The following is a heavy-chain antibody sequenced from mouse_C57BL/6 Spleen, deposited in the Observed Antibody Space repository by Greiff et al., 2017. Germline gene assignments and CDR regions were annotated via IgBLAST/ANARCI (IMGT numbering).Heavy chain of an antibody. Sequence: QVQLKQPGAELVKPGASVKLSCKASGYTFTSYWMHWVKQRPGRGLEWIGRIDPNSGGTKYNEKFKSKATLTVDKPSSTAYMQLSSLTSEDSAVYYCARSDSSGYPAWFAYWGQGTLVTVSA. V-gene: IGHV1-72*01. J-gene: IGHJ3*01. D-gene: IGHD3-2*02. CDR1: GYTFTSYW. CDR3: ARSDSSGYPAWFAY. CDR2: IDPNSGGT.